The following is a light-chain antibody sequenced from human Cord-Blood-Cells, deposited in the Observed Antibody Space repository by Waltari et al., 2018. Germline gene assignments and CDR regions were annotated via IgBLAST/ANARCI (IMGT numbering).Light chain of an antibody. V-gene: IGKV3-15*01. Sequence: EIVMPQSPATLSVSPGERATLPCRASQSVSSNLAWYQQKPGQAPRLLIYGASTRATGIPARFSGSGSGTEFTLTISSLQSEDFAVYYCQQYNNWPHLTFGGGTKVEIK. CDR3: QQYNNWPHLT. J-gene: IGKJ4*01. CDR2: GAS. CDR1: QSVSSN.